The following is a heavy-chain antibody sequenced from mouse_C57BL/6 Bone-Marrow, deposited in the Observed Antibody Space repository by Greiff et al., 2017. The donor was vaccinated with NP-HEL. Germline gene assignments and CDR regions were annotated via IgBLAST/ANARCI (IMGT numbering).Heavy chain of an antibody. V-gene: IGHV1-81*01. CDR2: IYPRSGNT. J-gene: IGHJ1*03. CDR1: GYTFTSYG. D-gene: IGHD1-1*01. CDR3: ARGRLYGSGYEDWYFEV. Sequence: QVQLQQSGAELARPGASVKLSCKASGYTFTSYGISWVKQRTGPGLEWIGEIYPRSGNTYYNEKFKGKATLTADKSSCTAYMELRSLKSEDSAVYFCARGRLYGSGYEDWYFEVRGTGTTVTVSS.